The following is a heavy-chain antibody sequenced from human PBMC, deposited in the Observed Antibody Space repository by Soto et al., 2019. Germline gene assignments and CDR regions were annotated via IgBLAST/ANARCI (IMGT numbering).Heavy chain of an antibody. J-gene: IGHJ3*02. CDR1: GFTFSTFW. D-gene: IGHD4-17*01. V-gene: IGHV3-7*01. Sequence: EVQLVESGGGLVQPGGSLRLSCVASGFTFSTFWMTWVRQAPGKGLEWVANIRPDGGEESYGDSVRGRFTISRDNSKNSLFLQMHSLRAEDTAVYYCGREVSRLGAFDIWGQGTMVTVSS. CDR3: GREVSRLGAFDI. CDR2: IRPDGGEE.